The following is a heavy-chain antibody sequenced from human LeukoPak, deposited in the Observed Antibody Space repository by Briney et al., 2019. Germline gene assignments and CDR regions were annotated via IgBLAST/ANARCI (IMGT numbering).Heavy chain of an antibody. CDR1: GSTFDDYG. J-gene: IGHJ4*02. Sequence: PGGSLRLSCAPSGSTFDDYGMCRLRQAPGNALEWASGVYWNGVSTGYAESVKGRFTISRDNAKNSLYLQMNSLRAEDTALYYCARDEGSSGNDYWGQGTLVTVSS. V-gene: IGHV3-20*04. CDR3: ARDEGSSGNDY. CDR2: VYWNGVST. D-gene: IGHD3-22*01.